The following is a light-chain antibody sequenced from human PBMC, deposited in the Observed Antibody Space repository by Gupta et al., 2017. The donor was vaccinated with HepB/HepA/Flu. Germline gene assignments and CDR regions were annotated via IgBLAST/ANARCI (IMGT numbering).Light chain of an antibody. CDR2: RND. CDR1: SSNIGSNY. Sequence: QSVLPQPPSASGTPGQRATISCSGSSSNIGSNYVDWYQQLPGTAPKVLLYRNDQRPSGVPDRFSGSKSGTSASLAISGLRSEDEANYYCASWDDSLIGWVFGGGTKLTVL. V-gene: IGLV1-47*01. CDR3: ASWDDSLIGWV. J-gene: IGLJ3*02.